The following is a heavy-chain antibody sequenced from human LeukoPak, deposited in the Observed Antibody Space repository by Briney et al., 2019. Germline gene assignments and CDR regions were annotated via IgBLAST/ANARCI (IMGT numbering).Heavy chain of an antibody. J-gene: IGHJ4*02. CDR1: GFTFSSYS. CDR2: ISSSSSYI. Sequence: PGGSLRLSCAASGFTFSSYSMNWVRQAPGKGLEWVSSISSSSSYIYYADSVKGRFTIPRDNAKNSLYLQMNSLRAEDTAVYYCARVPTYYYDSSGYPVGYFDYWGQGTLVTVSS. V-gene: IGHV3-21*01. CDR3: ARVPTYYYDSSGYPVGYFDY. D-gene: IGHD3-22*01.